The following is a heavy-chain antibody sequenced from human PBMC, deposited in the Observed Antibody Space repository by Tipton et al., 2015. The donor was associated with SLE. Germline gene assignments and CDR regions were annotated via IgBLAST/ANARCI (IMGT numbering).Heavy chain of an antibody. CDR1: GYTFTGYG. D-gene: IGHD3-3*01. V-gene: IGHV1-18*01. J-gene: IGHJ6*03. CDR3: ARDRGEEWLLSGYMDV. Sequence: QSGAEVKKPGASVEVSCKASGYTFTGYGISWVRQAPGQGLEWMGWISAYNGNTNYAQKLQGRVTMTTDTSTSAAYMELRSLRSDDTAVYYCARDRGEEWLLSGYMDVWGKGTTVTVSS. CDR2: ISAYNGNT.